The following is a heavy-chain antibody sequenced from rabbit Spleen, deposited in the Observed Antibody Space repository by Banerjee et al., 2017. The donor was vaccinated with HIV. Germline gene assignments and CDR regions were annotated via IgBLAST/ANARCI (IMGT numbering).Heavy chain of an antibody. CDR2: IDPVFGIT. Sequence: QLKGSGGGLVQPGGSLKLSCKASGFTLSSYYMNWVRQAPGKGLEWIGYIDPVFGITYYANWVNGRFSISRENAQNTVFLQMTSLTAADTATYFCARDGTGGSYFALWGQGTLVTVS. D-gene: IGHD8-1*01. J-gene: IGHJ4*01. CDR1: GFTLSSYY. V-gene: IGHV1S7*01. CDR3: ARDGTGGSYFAL.